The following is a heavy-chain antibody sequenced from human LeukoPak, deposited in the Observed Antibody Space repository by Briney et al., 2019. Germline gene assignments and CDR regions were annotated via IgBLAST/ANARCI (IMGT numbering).Heavy chain of an antibody. CDR3: ASRTEPRFYYYYYYMDV. V-gene: IGHV4-30-4*08. D-gene: IGHD1-26*01. Sequence: KPSETLSLTCTVSGGSISSGDCYWSWIRQPPGKGLEWIGYIYYSGSTYYNPSLKSRVTISVDTSKNQFSLKLSSVTAADTAVYYCASRTEPRFYYYYYYMDVWGKGTTVTVSS. CDR1: GGSISSGDCY. J-gene: IGHJ6*03. CDR2: IYYSGST.